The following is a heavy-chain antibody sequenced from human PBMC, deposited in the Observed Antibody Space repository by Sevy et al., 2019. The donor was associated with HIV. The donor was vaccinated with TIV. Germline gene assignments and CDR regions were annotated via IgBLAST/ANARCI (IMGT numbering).Heavy chain of an antibody. Sequence: GGSLRLSCAASGFNFDTFWMGWVRQAPGRGLEWVASIDPRGEERDHLDSLKGRFTISRDNAKNSLYLEMHSLKGEDTALHYCVRVVWDVLVVPAATPSPWLDSWGQGTLVTVSS. D-gene: IGHD3-16*02. CDR2: IDPRGEER. CDR1: GFNFDTFW. V-gene: IGHV3-7*01. J-gene: IGHJ5*01. CDR3: VRVVWDVLVVPAATPSPWLDS.